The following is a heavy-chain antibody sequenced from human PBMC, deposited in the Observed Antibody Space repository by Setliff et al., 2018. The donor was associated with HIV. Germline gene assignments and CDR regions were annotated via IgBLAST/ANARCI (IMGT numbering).Heavy chain of an antibody. CDR1: GGSFTTSL. CDR3: AREVDGGERFVRFDP. V-gene: IGHV1-69*13. D-gene: IGHD4-17*01. Sequence: SVKVSCKASGGSFTTSLIGWFRQGPGQGLEWMGGIIPVSGASKYAQRFQDRVIFTADESTNGVYMELSSLTSEDRGFYFCAREVDGGERFVRFDPWGQGTLVTVSS. J-gene: IGHJ5*02. CDR2: IIPVSGAS.